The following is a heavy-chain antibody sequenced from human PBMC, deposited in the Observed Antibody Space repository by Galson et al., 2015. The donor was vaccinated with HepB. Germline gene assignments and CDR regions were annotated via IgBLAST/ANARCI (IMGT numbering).Heavy chain of an antibody. D-gene: IGHD5-12*01. CDR2: INSDGSST. V-gene: IGHV3-74*01. CDR1: GFTFSSYW. Sequence: SLRLSCAASGFTFSSYWMHWVRQAPGKGLVWVSRINSDGSSTSYADSVKGRFTISRDNAKNTLYLQMNSLRAEDTAVYYCARSWSGYDNDYWGQGTLVTVSS. CDR3: ARSWSGYDNDY. J-gene: IGHJ4*02.